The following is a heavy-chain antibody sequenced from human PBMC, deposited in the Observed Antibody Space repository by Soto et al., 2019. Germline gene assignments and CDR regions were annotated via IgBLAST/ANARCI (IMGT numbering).Heavy chain of an antibody. V-gene: IGHV4-59*01. CDR3: ARDMVRGVNGMAV. CDR2: IYYSGST. CDR1: GDSISSYY. Sequence: AETLSLTCPVSGDSISSYYWSWIRQPPGKGLEWIGYIYYSGSTKYNPSLKSRVTISVDTSKNQFSLKLSSVTAADTAVYYCARDMVRGVNGMAVSGQGTTVTVSS. J-gene: IGHJ6*02. D-gene: IGHD3-10*01.